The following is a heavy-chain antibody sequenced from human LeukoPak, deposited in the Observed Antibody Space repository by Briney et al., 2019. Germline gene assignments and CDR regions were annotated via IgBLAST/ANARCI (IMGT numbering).Heavy chain of an antibody. CDR3: AREVNGYYDSSGYYHRRGYYYYMDV. CDR1: GGTFSSYA. V-gene: IGHV1-69*06. D-gene: IGHD3-22*01. Sequence: SVKVSCKASGGTFSSYAISWVRQAPGQGLEWMGGIIPIFGTANYAQKFQGRVTITADKSTSTAYMELSSLRSEDTAVYYCAREVNGYYDSSGYYHRRGYYYYMDVWGKGTTVTVSS. J-gene: IGHJ6*03. CDR2: IIPIFGTA.